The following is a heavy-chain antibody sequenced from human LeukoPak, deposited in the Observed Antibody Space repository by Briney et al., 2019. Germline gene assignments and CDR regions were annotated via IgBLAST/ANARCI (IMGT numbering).Heavy chain of an antibody. CDR3: ARSRDDCSSTSCYEGINWFDP. CDR2: IYYSGST. D-gene: IGHD2-2*01. Sequence: SETLSLTCTVSGGSISSSSYYWGWIRQPPGKGLEWIGSIYYSGSTYYNPSLKSRVTISVDTSKNQFSLKLRSVTAADTAVYYCARSRDDCSSTSCYEGINWFDPWGQGTLVTVSS. V-gene: IGHV4-39*07. J-gene: IGHJ5*02. CDR1: GGSISSSSYY.